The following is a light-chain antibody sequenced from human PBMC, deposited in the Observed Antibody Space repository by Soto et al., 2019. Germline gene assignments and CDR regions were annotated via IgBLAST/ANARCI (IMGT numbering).Light chain of an antibody. CDR1: QSLGGDY. V-gene: IGKV3-20*01. Sequence: EIVLAQSPGTLSLSPGERATLSCRASQSLGGDYLAWFQQKPVQSPRLLIYSASNRATGIPYRFSGRGSGTHYTLTISRLEPEDFVVYYCQQNGSLPITFGQGTRLEIK. J-gene: IGKJ5*01. CDR3: QQNGSLPIT. CDR2: SAS.